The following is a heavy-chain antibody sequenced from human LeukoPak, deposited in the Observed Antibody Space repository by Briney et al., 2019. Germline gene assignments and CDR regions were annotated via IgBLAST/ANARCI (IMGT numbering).Heavy chain of an antibody. CDR3: ARHVSRPLRYFDWLLSGHDY. D-gene: IGHD3-9*01. Sequence: SETLSLTCTVSGGSISSYYWSWIRQPPGKGLEWIRYIYYSGSTNYNPSLKSRVTISVDTSKNLFSLKLSSVTAADTAVYYCARHVSRPLRYFDWLLSGHDYWGQGTLVTVSS. CDR1: GGSISSYY. V-gene: IGHV4-59*08. J-gene: IGHJ4*02. CDR2: IYYSGST.